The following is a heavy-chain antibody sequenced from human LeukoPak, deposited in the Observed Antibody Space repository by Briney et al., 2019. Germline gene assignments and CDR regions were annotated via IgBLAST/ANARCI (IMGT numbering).Heavy chain of an antibody. CDR3: ARGRLIVAPGVYYFEY. CDR1: GGYSSSYY. V-gene: IGHV4-59*08. D-gene: IGHD5-12*01. CDR2: IYYRGGT. J-gene: IGHJ4*02. Sequence: SETLSLTCTVSGGYSSSYYWSWIRQPPGKGLEWIGNIYYRGGTNYNPSLESRVTISGDTSKNEFSLKLTSVTAADTAVYYCARGRLIVAPGVYYFEYWGQGTLVTVSS.